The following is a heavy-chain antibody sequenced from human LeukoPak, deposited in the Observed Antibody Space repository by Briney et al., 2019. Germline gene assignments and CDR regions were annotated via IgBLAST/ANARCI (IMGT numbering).Heavy chain of an antibody. Sequence: GGSLRLSCAASGFTVSSYAMNWVRQAPGKGLEWVATISTSGGSTYYADFVKGRFTISRDNSKNTLYLQMNSLRAEDTAVYYCAKNGHGSGSYYPRTKFYFDYWGRGTLVTVSS. D-gene: IGHD3-10*01. V-gene: IGHV3-23*01. CDR1: GFTVSSYA. CDR2: ISTSGGST. CDR3: AKNGHGSGSYYPRTKFYFDY. J-gene: IGHJ4*02.